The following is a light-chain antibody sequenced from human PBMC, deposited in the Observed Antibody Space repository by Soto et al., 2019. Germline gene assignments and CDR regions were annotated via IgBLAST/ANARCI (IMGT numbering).Light chain of an antibody. J-gene: IGKJ4*01. V-gene: IGKV1-12*01. CDR3: QPANSFPLT. CDR2: SAS. CDR1: QDVSSW. Sequence: DIQVTQSPSSVSASVGDRVTITCRTSQDVSSWLAWYQQKPGKAPELLIYSASTLQTGVPSRFSGSGSGTDFTLTIRSLQTEDFATYYCQPANSFPLTFGGGTKVEIK.